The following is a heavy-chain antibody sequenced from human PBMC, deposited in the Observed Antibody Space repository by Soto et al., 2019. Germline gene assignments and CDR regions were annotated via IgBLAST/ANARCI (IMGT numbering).Heavy chain of an antibody. D-gene: IGHD1-26*01. V-gene: IGHV3-74*01. J-gene: IGHJ6*02. Sequence: GGSLRLSCAASGFTFSSYWMHWVRQAPGKGLVWVSRINSDGSSTSYADSVKGRFTISRDNAKNTLYLQMNSLRAEDTAVYYCAKSGLVGATQRLAYGMDVWGQGTTVTVSS. CDR1: GFTFSSYW. CDR3: AKSGLVGATQRLAYGMDV. CDR2: INSDGSST.